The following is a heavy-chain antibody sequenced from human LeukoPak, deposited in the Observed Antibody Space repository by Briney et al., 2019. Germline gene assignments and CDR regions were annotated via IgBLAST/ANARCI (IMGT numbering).Heavy chain of an antibody. CDR1: GFTFTSYD. V-gene: IGHV1-8*01. CDR3: VRDGEGVAISVNYWFDP. J-gene: IGHJ5*02. D-gene: IGHD3-10*01. CDR2: MNPNNGNT. Sequence: ASVKVSCKASGFTFTSYDINRVRQASGQGLEWMGWMNPNNGNTGYAQKFQGRVTMTRDTSISTAYMELRGLRSGDTAVYYCVRDGEGVAISVNYWFDPWGQGTLVTVSS.